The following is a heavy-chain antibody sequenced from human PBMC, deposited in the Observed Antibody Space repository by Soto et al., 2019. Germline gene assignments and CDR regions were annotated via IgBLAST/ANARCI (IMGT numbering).Heavy chain of an antibody. CDR2: IWYDGSNK. Sequence: PGGSLRLSCAASGFTFSSYGMHWVRQAPGKGLEWVAVIWYDGSNKYYADSVKGRFTISRDNSKNTLYLQMNSLRAEDTAVYYCARDSPGWAGRYGMDVWGQGTTVTVSS. CDR1: GFTFSSYG. CDR3: ARDSPGWAGRYGMDV. J-gene: IGHJ6*02. D-gene: IGHD1-26*01. V-gene: IGHV3-33*01.